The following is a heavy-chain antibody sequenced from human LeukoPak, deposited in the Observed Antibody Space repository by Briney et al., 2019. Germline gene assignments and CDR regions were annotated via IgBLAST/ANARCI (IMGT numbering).Heavy chain of an antibody. Sequence: GGSLRLSCAASGFTFSNYGMSWVRQAPGKGLEWVSSIRSSGDSTYYADSVKGRFTISRDNAKNALYLQMNSLRGEDTAVYYCARDHYDSSGYSFYYYYYYMDVWGKGTTVTISS. D-gene: IGHD3-22*01. CDR2: IRSSGDST. J-gene: IGHJ6*03. CDR3: ARDHYDSSGYSFYYYYYYMDV. V-gene: IGHV3-23*01. CDR1: GFTFSNYG.